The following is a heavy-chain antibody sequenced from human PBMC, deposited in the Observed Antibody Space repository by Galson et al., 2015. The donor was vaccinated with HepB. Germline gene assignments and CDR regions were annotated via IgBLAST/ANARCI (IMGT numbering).Heavy chain of an antibody. CDR1: GGSISSGGYY. CDR2: IYYSGST. D-gene: IGHD2-2*02. J-gene: IGHJ4*02. CDR3: ARTDIVVVPAAIGGGFDY. Sequence: TLSLTCTVSGGSISSGGYYWSWIRQHPGKGLGWIGYIYYSGSTYYNPSLKSRVTISVDTSKNQFSLKLSSVTAADTAVYYCARTDIVVVPAAIGGGFDYWGQGTLVTVSS. V-gene: IGHV4-31*03.